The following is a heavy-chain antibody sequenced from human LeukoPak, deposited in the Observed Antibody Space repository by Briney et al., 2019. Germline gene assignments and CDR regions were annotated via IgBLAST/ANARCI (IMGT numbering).Heavy chain of an antibody. V-gene: IGHV4-39*01. J-gene: IGHJ5*02. CDR3: ARGEITMVRGVIWS. CDR2: INYSGST. CDR1: GGSITSRSNY. D-gene: IGHD3-10*01. Sequence: SETLSLTCTVSGGSITSRSNYWGWIRQPPGKGLEWIGSINYSGSTYYNPSLKSRVTISVDTSKNQFSLKLSSVTAADTAVYYCARGEITMVRGVIWSWGQGTLVTVSS.